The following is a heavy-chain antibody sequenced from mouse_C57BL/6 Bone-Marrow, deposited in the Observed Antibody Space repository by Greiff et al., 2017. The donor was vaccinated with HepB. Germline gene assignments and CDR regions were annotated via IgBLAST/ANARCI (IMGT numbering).Heavy chain of an antibody. J-gene: IGHJ4*01. Sequence: VESGGDLVKPGGSLKLSCAASGFTFSSYGMSWVRQTPDKRLECVATISSGGSYTYYPDSVKGRFTISRDNAKNTLYLQMSSLKSEDTAMYYCARRGTAQANYYAMDYWGQGTSVTVSS. CDR1: GFTFSSYG. CDR2: ISSGGSYT. V-gene: IGHV5-6*02. D-gene: IGHD3-2*02. CDR3: ARRGTAQANYYAMDY.